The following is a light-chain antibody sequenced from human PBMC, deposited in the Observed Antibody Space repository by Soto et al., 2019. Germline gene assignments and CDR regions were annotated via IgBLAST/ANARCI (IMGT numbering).Light chain of an antibody. CDR1: QSVSSS. J-gene: IGKJ1*01. CDR2: DTS. Sequence: EIVVTQSPATLSVSPGERVTLSCRASQSVSSSLALYQQMPGQAPRLLIYDTSTRAAGISARFSGSGSGTEFTLTISSMQSEDFAVYNCQQYIDWPPGTFGQGTAVEIK. V-gene: IGKV3-15*01. CDR3: QQYIDWPPGT.